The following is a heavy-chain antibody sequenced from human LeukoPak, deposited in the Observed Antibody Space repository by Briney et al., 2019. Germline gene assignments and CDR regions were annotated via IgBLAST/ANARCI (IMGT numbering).Heavy chain of an antibody. CDR2: MHPNSGNT. J-gene: IGHJ1*01. CDR1: GYTFTSYD. CDR3: ARGGPVAATHKYFQH. D-gene: IGHD6-19*01. Sequence: ASVKVSCKASGYTFTSYDINWVRQATGQGLEWMGWMHPNSGNTGYAQNFQGRVAMTRNTSISTAYMELSSLRSEDTAVYYCARGGPVAATHKYFQHWGQGTLVTVSS. V-gene: IGHV1-8*01.